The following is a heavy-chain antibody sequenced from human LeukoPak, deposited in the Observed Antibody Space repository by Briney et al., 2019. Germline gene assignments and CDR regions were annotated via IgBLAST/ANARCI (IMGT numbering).Heavy chain of an antibody. D-gene: IGHD2-15*01. J-gene: IGHJ4*02. CDR1: GYTFTSYG. CDR2: ISAYNGNT. V-gene: IGHV1-18*01. Sequence: ASVKVSCKASGYTFTSYGISWVRQAPGQGLEWVGWISAYNGNTNYAQKTHGRVTMTTDTSTNTAYMELRSLKSDDTAVYYCARLGTDCSGGSCYWGQGTLVTVSS. CDR3: ARLGTDCSGGSCY.